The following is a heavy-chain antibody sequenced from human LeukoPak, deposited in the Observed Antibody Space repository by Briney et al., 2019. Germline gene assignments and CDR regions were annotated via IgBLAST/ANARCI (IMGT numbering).Heavy chain of an antibody. CDR2: IYPGDSDT. Sequence: GESLKISCKGSGYSFTSYWTGWVRQMPGKGLEWMGIIYPGDSDTRYSPSFQGQVTISADKSISTAYLQWSSLKASDTAMYYCARTVLAVDTAMAIDYWGQGTLVTVSS. J-gene: IGHJ4*02. CDR3: ARTVLAVDTAMAIDY. D-gene: IGHD5-18*01. CDR1: GYSFTSYW. V-gene: IGHV5-51*01.